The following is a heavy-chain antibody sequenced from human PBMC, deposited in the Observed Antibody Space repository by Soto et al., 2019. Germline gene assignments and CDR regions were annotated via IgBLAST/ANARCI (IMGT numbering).Heavy chain of an antibody. CDR1: CGSIFSFY. CDR2: IYYSGST. CDR3: ARRRSGPTFFDY. J-gene: IGHJ4*02. D-gene: IGHD3-10*01. Sequence: PXXTLSLPCTVFCGSIFSFYWRWIRQPPGKGLEWIGFIYYSGSTNYNPSLKSRVTISVDTSKNQFSLKLSSATAADTAVYYCARRRSGPTFFDYWGQGTLVTVSS. V-gene: IGHV4-59*08.